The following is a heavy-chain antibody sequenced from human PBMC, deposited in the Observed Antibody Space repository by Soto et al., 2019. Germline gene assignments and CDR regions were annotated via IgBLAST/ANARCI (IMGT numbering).Heavy chain of an antibody. CDR1: GGTFSSYT. Sequence: ASVKVSCKASGGTFSSYTISWVRQAPGQGLEWMGRIIPILGIANYAQKFQGRVTITADKSTSAAYMELSSLRSEDTAVYFCSRVHSFYCCSTSCTPPRYIDVWGKGTTVTVSS. D-gene: IGHD2-2*01. CDR3: SRVHSFYCCSTSCTPPRYIDV. V-gene: IGHV1-69*02. CDR2: IIPILGIA. J-gene: IGHJ6*03.